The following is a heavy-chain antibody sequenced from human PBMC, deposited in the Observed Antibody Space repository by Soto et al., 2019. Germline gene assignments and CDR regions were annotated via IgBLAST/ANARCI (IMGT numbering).Heavy chain of an antibody. D-gene: IGHD3-22*01. Sequence: SETLSLTCAVYGGSFSGYYWTWIRQPPGTGLEWIGEINHSGSTNYNPSLKSRVTISVDTSKNQFSLRAEDTAVYYCAKDKGGYYDSSGYYYADYFDYWGQGTTVTVSS. CDR3: AKDKGGYYDSSGYYYADYFDY. J-gene: IGHJ4*03. CDR1: GGSFSGYY. V-gene: IGHV4-34*01. CDR2: INHSGST.